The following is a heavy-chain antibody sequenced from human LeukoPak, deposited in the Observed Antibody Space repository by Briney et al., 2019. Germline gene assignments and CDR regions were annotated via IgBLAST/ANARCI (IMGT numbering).Heavy chain of an antibody. V-gene: IGHV3-23*01. CDR1: GFTCSSYG. CDR2: ISGSGETT. CDR3: AKTNGYFDQ. Sequence: PGGSLRLSCAASGFTCSSYGMTWLRQTPAKGLEWVSAISGSGETTYYSDSVKGRFTISRDNSKNTLFLQMNSLRVEDAAMYYCAKTNGYFDQWGQGTLVAVSS. D-gene: IGHD2-8*01. J-gene: IGHJ4*02.